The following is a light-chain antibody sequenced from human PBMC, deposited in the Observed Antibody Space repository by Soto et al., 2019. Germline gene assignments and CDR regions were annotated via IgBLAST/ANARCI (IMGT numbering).Light chain of an antibody. V-gene: IGLV4-69*01. CDR1: SGHSTYV. J-gene: IGLJ2*01. CDR3: QTWDTGIQV. CDR2: VNSDGSY. Sequence: QSVLTQSPSASASLGASVKLTCTLSSGHSTYVIAWHQQQSERGPRYLMKVNSDGSYRKGDGIPDRFSGSSSGTERYLTISRLQSEDEADYHCQTWDTGIQVFGGGTKLTVL.